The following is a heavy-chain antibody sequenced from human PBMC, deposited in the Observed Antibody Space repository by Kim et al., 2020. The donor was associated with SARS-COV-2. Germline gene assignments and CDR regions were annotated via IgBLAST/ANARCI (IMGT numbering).Heavy chain of an antibody. CDR2: ISGSGGST. Sequence: GGSLRLSCAASGFTFSSYAMSWVRQAPGKGLEWVSAISGSGGSTYYADSVKGRFTISRDNSKNTLYLQMNSLRAEDTAVYYCANQYDSSGYYYYYGMDVWGQGTTVTVSS. J-gene: IGHJ6*02. CDR3: ANQYDSSGYYYYYGMDV. CDR1: GFTFSSYA. D-gene: IGHD3-22*01. V-gene: IGHV3-23*01.